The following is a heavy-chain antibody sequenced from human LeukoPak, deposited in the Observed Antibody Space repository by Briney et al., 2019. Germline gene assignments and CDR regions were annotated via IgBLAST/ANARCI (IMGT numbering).Heavy chain of an antibody. J-gene: IGHJ4*02. V-gene: IGHV3-21*01. D-gene: IGHD3-22*01. CDR1: GFTFSSYS. Sequence: GGSLRLSCAASGFTFSSYSMNWVRQAPGEGLEWVSSISGSSNYIYYADPVKGRFTISRDNAKNSLYLQMNSLRAEDTAVYYCARATFYYGSSGYYYWGQGTLVTVSS. CDR2: ISGSSNYI. CDR3: ARATFYYGSSGYYY.